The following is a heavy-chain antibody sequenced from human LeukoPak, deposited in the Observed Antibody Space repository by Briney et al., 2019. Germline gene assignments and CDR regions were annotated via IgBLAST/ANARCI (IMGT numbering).Heavy chain of an antibody. CDR2: ISAYNGNT. D-gene: IGHD5-18*01. CDR1: GYTFTSYG. CDR3: ARETLGGAAGYSYGNGQD. Sequence: ASVKVSCKPSGYTFTSYGITWVRQAPRQGLEWMGWISAYNGNTNYAQKLQGRVTMTTDTSTSTAYMELRSLRSDDTAVYYCARETLGGAAGYSYGNGQDWGQGTLVTVSS. J-gene: IGHJ4*02. V-gene: IGHV1-18*01.